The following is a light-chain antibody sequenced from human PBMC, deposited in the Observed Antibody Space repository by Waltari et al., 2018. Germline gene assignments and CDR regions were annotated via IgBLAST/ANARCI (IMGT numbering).Light chain of an antibody. CDR2: DVS. Sequence: QSARTQPAAVSGSPGQAITIPCPATRRDVGGVNHVSWYQQTPGKAPKLMFYDVSKRPSGVSNRFSGSKSGNTASLTISGLQAEDEADYYCSSYTSSSTLFFFGTGTKVTVL. CDR3: SSYTSSSTLFF. J-gene: IGLJ1*01. V-gene: IGLV2-14*01. CDR1: RRDVGGVNH.